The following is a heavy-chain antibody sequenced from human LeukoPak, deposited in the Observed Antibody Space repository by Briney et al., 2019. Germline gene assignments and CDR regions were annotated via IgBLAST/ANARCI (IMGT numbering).Heavy chain of an antibody. Sequence: TSETLSLTCTVSGGSISGYYWSWIRQPPGKGLEWIGEINHSGSTNYNPSLKSRVTISVDTSKNQFSLKLSSVTAADTAVYYCARGRAMVRGASRDYWGQGTLVTVSS. CDR2: INHSGST. J-gene: IGHJ4*02. CDR1: GGSISGYY. CDR3: ARGRAMVRGASRDY. D-gene: IGHD3-10*01. V-gene: IGHV4-34*01.